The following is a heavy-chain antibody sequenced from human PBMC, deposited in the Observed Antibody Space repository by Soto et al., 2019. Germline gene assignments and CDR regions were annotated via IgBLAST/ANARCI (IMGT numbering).Heavy chain of an antibody. D-gene: IGHD2-15*01. CDR1: GFSLSTSGVG. J-gene: IGHJ4*02. CDR3: AHRGPKDIVVVVAATPYYFDY. CDR2: IYWNDDK. Sequence: GSGPTLVNPTPTLTLTCTFSGFSLSTSGVGVGWIRQPPGKALEWLALIYWNDDKRYSPSLKSRLTITKDTSKNQVVLTMTNMDPVDTATYYCAHRGPKDIVVVVAATPYYFDYWGQGTLVTVSS. V-gene: IGHV2-5*01.